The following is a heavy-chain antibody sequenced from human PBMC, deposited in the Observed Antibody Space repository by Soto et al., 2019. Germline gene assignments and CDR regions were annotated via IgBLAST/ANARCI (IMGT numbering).Heavy chain of an antibody. Sequence: ASVKVSCKVSGYTFIDYFVHWVQQAPGKGLEWMGLVDPEDGETIYAEKFPGRVTITADTSTDTAYMELSSLRSEDTAVYYCGTVRRLGYTGASTHGIDVCGQGPRVPVYS. CDR2: VDPEDGET. CDR3: GTVRRLGYTGASTHGIDV. CDR1: GYTFIDYF. J-gene: IGHJ6*02. D-gene: IGHD5-12*01. V-gene: IGHV1-69-2*01.